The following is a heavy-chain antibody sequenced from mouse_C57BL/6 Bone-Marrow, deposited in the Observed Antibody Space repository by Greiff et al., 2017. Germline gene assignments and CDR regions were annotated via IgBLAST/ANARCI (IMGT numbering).Heavy chain of an antibody. J-gene: IGHJ1*03. CDR3: AREGAVVATWYFDV. Sequence: VQLQQSGPELVKPGASVKISCKASGYTFTDYYINWVKQRPGQGLEWIGWIFPGSGSTYYNEKFKGKATLTVDKSSSTAYMLLSSLTSEDSAVYFCAREGAVVATWYFDVWGTGTTVTVSS. V-gene: IGHV1-75*01. D-gene: IGHD1-1*01. CDR2: IFPGSGST. CDR1: GYTFTDYY.